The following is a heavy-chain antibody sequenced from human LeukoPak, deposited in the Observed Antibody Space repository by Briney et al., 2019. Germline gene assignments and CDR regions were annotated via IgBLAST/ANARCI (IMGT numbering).Heavy chain of an antibody. J-gene: IGHJ4*02. Sequence: GGSLRLSCEASGFTFSSYSMSWVRQAPGKGLEWVSGISGGGGTYYADSVKGRFTISRDNSTTTLYLQVNSLRAEDTGVYYCAKEPPYCGGDCYFLLDYWGQGTLVTVSS. CDR3: AKEPPYCGGDCYFLLDY. CDR2: ISGGGGT. V-gene: IGHV3-23*01. D-gene: IGHD2-21*02. CDR1: GFTFSSYS.